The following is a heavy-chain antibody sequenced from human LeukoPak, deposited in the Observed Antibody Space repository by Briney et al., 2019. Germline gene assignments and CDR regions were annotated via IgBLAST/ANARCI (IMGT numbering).Heavy chain of an antibody. CDR2: IGSSGSTM. Sequence: PGESLKISCAVSGFTFSSYEMNWVRQAPGKGLEWVSYIGSSGSTMYYADSVKGRFTISRDNAKNSLFLQMNSLRAEDTAVYYCAREAVGDAFDIWGQGTMVTVSS. D-gene: IGHD6-19*01. CDR3: AREAVGDAFDI. CDR1: GFTFSSYE. V-gene: IGHV3-48*03. J-gene: IGHJ3*02.